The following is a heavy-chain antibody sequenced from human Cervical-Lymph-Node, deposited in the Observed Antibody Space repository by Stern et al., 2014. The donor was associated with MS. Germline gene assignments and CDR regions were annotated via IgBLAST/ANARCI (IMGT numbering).Heavy chain of an antibody. Sequence: EVQLVESGGGLVQTGGSLRLSCAASGVTFNNYAMTWVRQAPGKGLEWVSSIFVTGGGTYYADSVKGRFTISRDSSRSTLSLQLTRVTAEDTAVYYCAKGTGNYWYFDFWGRGTLVTVSS. CDR1: GVTFNNYA. CDR3: AKGTGNYWYFDF. J-gene: IGHJ2*01. V-gene: IGHV3-23*04. CDR2: IFVTGGGT. D-gene: IGHD1-14*01.